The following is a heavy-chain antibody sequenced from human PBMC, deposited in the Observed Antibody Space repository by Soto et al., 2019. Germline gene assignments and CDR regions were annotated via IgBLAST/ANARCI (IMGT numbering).Heavy chain of an antibody. Sequence: SETLSLTCTVSGGSISSSSYYWGWIRQPPGKGLAWIGSIYYSGSTYYNPSLKSRVTISVDTSKNQFSQKLSSVTAADTAVYYCASSGAVAGTNWFDPWGQGTLVTVSS. D-gene: IGHD6-19*01. CDR2: IYYSGST. J-gene: IGHJ5*02. CDR1: GGSISSSSYY. V-gene: IGHV4-39*01. CDR3: ASSGAVAGTNWFDP.